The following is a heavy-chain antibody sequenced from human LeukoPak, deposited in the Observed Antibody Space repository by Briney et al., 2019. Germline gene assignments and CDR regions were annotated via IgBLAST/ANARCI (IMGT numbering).Heavy chain of an antibody. J-gene: IGHJ4*02. CDR3: ARNMVRGVMIVSY. V-gene: IGHV1-2*02. Sequence: ASVKVSCKASGYTFTGYYIHWVRQAPGQGLEWMGWINPNSGGTNYAQKFQGRVTMTRDTSISTAYMELSRLRSDDTALYYCARNMVRGVMIVSYWGQGTLVTVSS. D-gene: IGHD3-10*01. CDR1: GYTFTGYY. CDR2: INPNSGGT.